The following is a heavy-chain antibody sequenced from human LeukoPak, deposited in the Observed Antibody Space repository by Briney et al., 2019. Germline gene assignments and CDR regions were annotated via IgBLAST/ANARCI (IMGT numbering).Heavy chain of an antibody. Sequence: GGSLRLSCAASGFTFSSYAMSWVRQAPGKGLEWVANIKQDGSEKYYVDSVKGRFTISRDNAKNSLYLQMNSLRAEDTAVYYSSLEGSSWYRYFQHWGQGTLVTVSS. CDR2: IKQDGSEK. V-gene: IGHV3-7*03. CDR1: GFTFSSYA. CDR3: SLEGSSWYRYFQH. D-gene: IGHD6-13*01. J-gene: IGHJ1*01.